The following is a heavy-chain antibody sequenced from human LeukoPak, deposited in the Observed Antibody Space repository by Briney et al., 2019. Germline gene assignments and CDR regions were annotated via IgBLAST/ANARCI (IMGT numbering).Heavy chain of an antibody. Sequence: ASVKVSYKASGYTFTSYGISWVRQAPGQGLEWMGWISAYNGNTNYAQKLQGRVTMTTDTSTSTAYMELRSLRSDDTAVYYCARDLLSAVRGVYWFDPWGQGTLVTVSS. CDR2: ISAYNGNT. CDR3: ARDLLSAVRGVYWFDP. V-gene: IGHV1-18*01. J-gene: IGHJ5*02. D-gene: IGHD3-10*01. CDR1: GYTFTSYG.